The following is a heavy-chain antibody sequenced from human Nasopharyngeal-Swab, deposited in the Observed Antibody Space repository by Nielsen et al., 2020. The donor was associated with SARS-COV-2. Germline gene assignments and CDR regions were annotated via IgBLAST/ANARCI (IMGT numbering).Heavy chain of an antibody. CDR3: ARDIEEWLVVPSLSFDF. D-gene: IGHD3-3*01. J-gene: IGHJ4*02. V-gene: IGHV1-18*01. CDR1: GYSFRSYG. Sequence: ASVKVSCKASGYSFRSYGINWVRQAPGQGLEWMGWISVYNADPNYAQKIQGRVSMTTDTSTSTAHMELRSLRSDDTAVYYRARDIEEWLVVPSLSFDFWGQGTLVTVSS. CDR2: ISVYNADP.